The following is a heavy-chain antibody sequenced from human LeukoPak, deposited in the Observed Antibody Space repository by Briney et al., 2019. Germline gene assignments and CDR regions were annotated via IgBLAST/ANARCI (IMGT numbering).Heavy chain of an antibody. Sequence: ASVKVTCKAFGYTFTSNYMHWVRQAPGQGPEWMGVISPSGGSTTYAQKFQGRVTLTRDMSTSTVYMELSSLRSEDTAVYFCARGARGDYGDYWGQGTLVTVSS. CDR3: ARGARGDYGDY. CDR1: GYTFTSNY. J-gene: IGHJ4*02. V-gene: IGHV1-46*01. CDR2: ISPSGGST.